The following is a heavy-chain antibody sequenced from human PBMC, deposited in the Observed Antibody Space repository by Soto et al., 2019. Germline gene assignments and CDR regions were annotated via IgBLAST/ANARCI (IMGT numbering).Heavy chain of an antibody. CDR3: ARELARKSYDFWSGYYPSGWFDP. V-gene: IGHV1-2*04. Sequence: QVQLVQSGAEVKKPGASVKVSCKASGYTFTGYYMHWVRQAPGQGLEWMGWINPNSGGTNYAQKFQGWVTMTRDTSMSTAYMELSRLRSDDTAVYYCARELARKSYDFWSGYYPSGWFDPWGQGTLVTVSS. CDR2: INPNSGGT. CDR1: GYTFTGYY. D-gene: IGHD3-3*01. J-gene: IGHJ5*02.